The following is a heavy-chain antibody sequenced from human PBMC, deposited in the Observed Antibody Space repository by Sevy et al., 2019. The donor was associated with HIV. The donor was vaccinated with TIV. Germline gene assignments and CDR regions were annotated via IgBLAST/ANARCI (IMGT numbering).Heavy chain of an antibody. CDR1: GGSFSGYF. J-gene: IGHJ4*02. CDR3: ARGRQAYVVVVPSTVPFDY. D-gene: IGHD2-2*01. Sequence: SETLSLTCAVSGGSFSGYFWNWIRHSPGKGLEWIGEINHTGSLKYNPSLKSRVTISVDASKSQLSLHLRSVTAADTAVYYCARGRQAYVVVVPSTVPFDYWGRGTLVTVSS. CDR2: INHTGSL. V-gene: IGHV4-34*01.